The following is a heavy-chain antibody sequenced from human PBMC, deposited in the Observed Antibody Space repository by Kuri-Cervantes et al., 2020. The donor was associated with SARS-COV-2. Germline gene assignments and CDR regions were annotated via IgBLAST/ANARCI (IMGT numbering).Heavy chain of an antibody. Sequence: GESLKISCAASGFTFSSYWMHWVRQAPGKGLVWVSRINSDGSSTSYADSVKGRFTISRDNSKNTLYLQMNSLRAEDTAVYYCAKEYYYDSSGSLGYWGQGNLVHVSS. CDR2: INSDGSST. CDR1: GFTFSSYW. V-gene: IGHV3-74*01. J-gene: IGHJ4*02. D-gene: IGHD3-22*01. CDR3: AKEYYYDSSGSLGY.